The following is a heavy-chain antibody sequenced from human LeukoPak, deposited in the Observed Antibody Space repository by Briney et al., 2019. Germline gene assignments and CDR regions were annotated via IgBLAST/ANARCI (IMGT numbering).Heavy chain of an antibody. Sequence: GGSLRLSRAASGFTFGTYTMIWVRQAAGKGLEWVSSVSSGSDYIYYANSVKGRFTISRDNAKHSLYLQMNSLRAEDTAVYYCAREDYYDSSGYPYYIDYWGQGTLVTVSS. CDR1: GFTFGTYT. D-gene: IGHD3-22*01. V-gene: IGHV3-21*01. J-gene: IGHJ4*02. CDR2: VSSGSDYI. CDR3: AREDYYDSSGYPYYIDY.